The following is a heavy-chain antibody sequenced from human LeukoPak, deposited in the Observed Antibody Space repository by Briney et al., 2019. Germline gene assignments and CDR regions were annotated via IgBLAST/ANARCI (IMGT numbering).Heavy chain of an antibody. J-gene: IGHJ5*02. CDR3: ARLNKPGWFDP. D-gene: IGHD1-14*01. Sequence: SETLSLTCSVSGDSVTNYYWSWIRQPPGKGLEYIGYIFYRGNSNYSPSLKSRLTMSVDTSRNQLSLKLSSVTAADTAVYYCARLNKPGWFDPWGQGTLVTVSS. CDR1: GDSVTNYY. CDR2: IFYRGNS. V-gene: IGHV4-59*02.